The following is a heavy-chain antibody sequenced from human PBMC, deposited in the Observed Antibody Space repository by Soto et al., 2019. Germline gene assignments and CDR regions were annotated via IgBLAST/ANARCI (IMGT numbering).Heavy chain of an antibody. CDR3: ARDSSNYAFDY. J-gene: IGHJ4*02. CDR1: GGSLNNYY. Sequence: QMQLRQSGPGLVKPSETLSLTCAVSGGSLNNYYWSWIRLAPGKGLEWIVYIYYTGTTKYNASLKSRVTMSVDASKNEFSLTMTSMTAADTAIYFCARDSSNYAFDYWGQGTQVTVS. D-gene: IGHD3-10*01. V-gene: IGHV4-59*01. CDR2: IYYTGTT.